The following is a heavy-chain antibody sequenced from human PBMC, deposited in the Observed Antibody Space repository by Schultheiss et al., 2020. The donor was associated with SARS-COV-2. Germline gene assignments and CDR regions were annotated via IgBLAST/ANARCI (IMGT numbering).Heavy chain of an antibody. CDR2: ISSSSSYI. D-gene: IGHD6-13*01. J-gene: IGHJ4*02. Sequence: GGSLRLSCAASGFTFSSYGMHWVRQAPGKGLEWVSSISSSSSYIYYADSVKGRFTISRDNAKNSLYLQMNSLRAEDTAVYYCAREQGRYSSSWYSFDYWGQGTLVTVSS. V-gene: IGHV3-21*04. CDR1: GFTFSSYG. CDR3: AREQGRYSSSWYSFDY.